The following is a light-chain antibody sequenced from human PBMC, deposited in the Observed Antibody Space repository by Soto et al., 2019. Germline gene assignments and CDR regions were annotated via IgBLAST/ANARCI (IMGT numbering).Light chain of an antibody. CDR3: QPYTLYSAS. CDR2: DAS. Sequence: DIHMTQSPSTLSASVGDRVTLSCRASQNIFTYLAWYQQKPGKAPKLLIFDASTLQSGVPPRFSGSGSVTEFTLTISSLQPDDFATYYCQPYTLYSASFGPGTKV. V-gene: IGKV1-5*01. J-gene: IGKJ1*01. CDR1: QNIFTY.